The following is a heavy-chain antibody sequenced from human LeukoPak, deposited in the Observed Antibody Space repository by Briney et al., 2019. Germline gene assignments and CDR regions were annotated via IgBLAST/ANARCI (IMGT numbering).Heavy chain of an antibody. CDR3: ARTEYYDILTGYSVGAFDI. Sequence: GASVKVSCKASGYTFTSYYIHWVRQAPGQGLEWMGWISAYNGNTNYAQKLQGRVTMTTDTSTSTAYMELRSLRSDDTAVYHCARTEYYDILTGYSVGAFDIWGQGTMVTVSS. D-gene: IGHD3-9*01. CDR2: ISAYNGNT. CDR1: GYTFTSYY. J-gene: IGHJ3*02. V-gene: IGHV1-18*04.